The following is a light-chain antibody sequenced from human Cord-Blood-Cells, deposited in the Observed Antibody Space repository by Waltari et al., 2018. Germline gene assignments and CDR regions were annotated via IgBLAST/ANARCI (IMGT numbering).Light chain of an antibody. CDR2: GAS. Sequence: ETVLTQSPGTLSLSPGARASLSCRASQSVSSSYLAWYQQKPGQAPRLLISGASSRATGIPDRFSGSGSGTDFTLTINRLEPEDFAVYYCQQYGSSPYSFGQGTKLEIK. CDR3: QQYGSSPYS. V-gene: IGKV3-20*01. J-gene: IGKJ2*03. CDR1: QSVSSSY.